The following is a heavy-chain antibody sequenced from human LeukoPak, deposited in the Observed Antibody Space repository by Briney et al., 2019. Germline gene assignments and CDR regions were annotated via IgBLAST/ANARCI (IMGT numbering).Heavy chain of an antibody. CDR1: GVSLNSHY. J-gene: IGHJ5*02. CDR2: IYYNGNT. Sequence: TPSETLSLTCTASGVSLNSHYWAWIRQPPGKGLEWIGYIYYNGNTNYNPSLKSRVTISVDTSKNQFSLRLISVTAADTAVYYCARQTGRFDPWGQGTLVTVSS. CDR3: ARQTGRFDP. V-gene: IGHV4-59*11.